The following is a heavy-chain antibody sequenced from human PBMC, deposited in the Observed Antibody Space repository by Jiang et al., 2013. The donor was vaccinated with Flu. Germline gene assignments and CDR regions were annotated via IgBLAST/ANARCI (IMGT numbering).Heavy chain of an antibody. D-gene: IGHD2-2*02. V-gene: IGHV4-4*02. Sequence: GLVKPSGTLSLTCAVSGGSISSSNWWSWVRQPPGKGLEWIGEIYHSGSTNYNPSLKSRVTISVDRSKNQFSLKLSSVTAADTAVYYCARARGVSCSSTSCYNWDFDYWGQGTLVTVSS. CDR1: GGSISSSNW. CDR2: IYHSGST. CDR3: ARARGVSCSSTSCYNWDFDY. J-gene: IGHJ4*02.